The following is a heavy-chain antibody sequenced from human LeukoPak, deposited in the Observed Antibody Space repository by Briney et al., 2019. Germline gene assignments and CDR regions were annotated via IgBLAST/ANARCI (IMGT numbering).Heavy chain of an antibody. CDR2: INPNSGGT. CDR3: ARSTGRYISGWYRSREYFQH. J-gene: IGHJ1*01. D-gene: IGHD6-19*01. CDR1: GYTFTGYY. V-gene: IGHV1-2*02. Sequence: ASVKVSCKASGYTFTGYYMHWVRQAPGQGLEWMGWINPNSGGTNYAQKFQGRVTMTRDTSISTAYMELSRLRSDDTAVYYCARSTGRYISGWYRSREYFQHWGQGTPVTVSS.